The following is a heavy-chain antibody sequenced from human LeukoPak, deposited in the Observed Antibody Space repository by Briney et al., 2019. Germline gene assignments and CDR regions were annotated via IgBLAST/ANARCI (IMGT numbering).Heavy chain of an antibody. Sequence: SETLSLTCTVSGGSISSSTYYWGWIRQPPGKGLEWIGSIYHSGSTYYNPSLKSRVTISVDRSKNQFSLKLSSVTAADTAVYYCARTGFTMNYAFDIWGQGTMVTVSS. CDR3: ARTGFTMNYAFDI. V-gene: IGHV4-39*07. J-gene: IGHJ3*02. D-gene: IGHD3-22*01. CDR1: GGSISSSTYY. CDR2: IYHSGST.